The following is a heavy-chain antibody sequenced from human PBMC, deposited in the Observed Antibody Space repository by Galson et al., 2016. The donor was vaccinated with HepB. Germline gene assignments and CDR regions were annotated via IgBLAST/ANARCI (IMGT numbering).Heavy chain of an antibody. D-gene: IGHD4-11*01. CDR2: IYRGGET. CDR3: ARTDDYSTTRGFFDY. CDR1: GIVVSSTH. J-gene: IGHJ4*02. V-gene: IGHV3-66*02. Sequence: SLRLSCAASGIVVSSTHFSWVRQTPGKGLEWVSDIYRGGETYHADSVKGRFTISRANSKNTLYLQMNSLRVEDKGEYYCARTDDYSTTRGFFDYWGQGTLVTVSS.